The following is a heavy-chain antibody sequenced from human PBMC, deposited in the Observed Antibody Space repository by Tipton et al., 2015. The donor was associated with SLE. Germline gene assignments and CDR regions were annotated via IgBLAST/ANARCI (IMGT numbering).Heavy chain of an antibody. CDR1: GGSISTYY. D-gene: IGHD3-10*01. CDR2: IYYSGST. Sequence: TLSLTCTVSGGSISTYYWSWIRQPPGKGLEWIGYIYYSGSTNYNPSLKSRVTISVDTSKNQFSLKMRSVTAADTAVYYCARDRRGWYFDLWGRGTLVTVSS. J-gene: IGHJ2*01. CDR3: ARDRRGWYFDL. V-gene: IGHV4-59*12.